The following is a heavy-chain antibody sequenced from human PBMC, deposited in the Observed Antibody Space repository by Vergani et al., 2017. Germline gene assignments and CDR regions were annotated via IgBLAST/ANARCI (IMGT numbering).Heavy chain of an antibody. CDR3: ARGRRPPYNWFDP. CDR2: INHSGST. J-gene: IGHJ5*02. V-gene: IGHV4-34*01. Sequence: QVQLQESGPGLVKPSETLSLTCTVSGGSISSYYWSWIRQPPGKGLEWIGEINHSGSTNYNPSLKSRVTISVDTSKNQFSLKLSSVTAADTAVYYCARGRRPPYNWFDPWGQGTLVTVSS. CDR1: GGSISSYY.